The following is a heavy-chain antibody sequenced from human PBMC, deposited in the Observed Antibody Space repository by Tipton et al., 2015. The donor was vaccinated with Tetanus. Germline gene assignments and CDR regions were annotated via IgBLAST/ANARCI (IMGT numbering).Heavy chain of an antibody. CDR1: GFTFSHFY. D-gene: IGHD3-22*01. CDR2: ISGISRNV. Sequence: SLRLSCAASGFTFSHFYMTWVRQVPGKGLEWLSYISGISRNVYNAASVKGRFTVSRDNANNSLHLQMNGLTAEDTAVYYCARVFDDTSGYPWYFDFWGRGTLVTVSS. J-gene: IGHJ2*01. V-gene: IGHV3-11*01. CDR3: ARVFDDTSGYPWYFDF.